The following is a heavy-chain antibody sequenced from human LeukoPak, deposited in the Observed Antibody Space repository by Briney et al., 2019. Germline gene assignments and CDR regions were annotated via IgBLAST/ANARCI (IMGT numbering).Heavy chain of an antibody. Sequence: GASVKVSCKASEYTFTGYYMRWVRQAPGQGLEWVGWINPNTSGTVYAQKFQDRVTLTRDTSISTAYMELSRLTSDDTAVYYCARSSSWYKKCFDYWGQGTLVTVSS. CDR1: EYTFTGYY. CDR3: ARSSSWYKKCFDY. CDR2: INPNTSGT. D-gene: IGHD6-13*01. J-gene: IGHJ4*02. V-gene: IGHV1-2*02.